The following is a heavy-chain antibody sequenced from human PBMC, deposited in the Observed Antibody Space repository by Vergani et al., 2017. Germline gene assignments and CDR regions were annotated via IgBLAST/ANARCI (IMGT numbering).Heavy chain of an antibody. Sequence: QVQLQESGPGLVKPSETLSLTCTVSGGSISSYYWSWSRQPPGKGLEWIGYIYYSGSTNYNPSLKSRVTISVDTSKNQFSLKLSSVTAADTAVYYCARDRLTGVVDYWGQGTLVTVSS. V-gene: IGHV4-59*01. CDR1: GGSISSYY. CDR3: ARDRLTGVVDY. D-gene: IGHD7-27*01. CDR2: IYYSGST. J-gene: IGHJ4*02.